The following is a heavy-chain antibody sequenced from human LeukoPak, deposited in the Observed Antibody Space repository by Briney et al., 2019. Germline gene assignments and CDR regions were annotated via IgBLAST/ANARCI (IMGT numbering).Heavy chain of an antibody. V-gene: IGHV3-30*02. J-gene: IGHJ4*02. CDR1: GFTFSSYG. D-gene: IGHD4-23*01. Sequence: GGSLRLSCSASGFTFSSYGMHWVRQAPGKGLEWVAFIRYDGSNKYYADSVKGRFTISRDNSKNTLYLQMNSLRAEDTAVYYCASDGGLKSHYFDYWGQGTLVTVSS. CDR3: ASDGGLKSHYFDY. CDR2: IRYDGSNK.